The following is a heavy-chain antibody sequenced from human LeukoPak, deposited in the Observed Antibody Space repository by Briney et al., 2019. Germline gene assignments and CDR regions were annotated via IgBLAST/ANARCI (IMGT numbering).Heavy chain of an antibody. D-gene: IGHD2-2*01. V-gene: IGHV3-30*03. J-gene: IGHJ4*02. CDR3: AREDQLDY. CDR1: GFTFSSYG. Sequence: GRSLRLSCAASGFTFSSYGMHWVRQAPGKGLEWVAVISYDGNNKYYADSVKGRFTISRDNSKNTLYLQMNSLRAEDTAVYYCAREDQLDYWGQGTLVTVSS. CDR2: ISYDGNNK.